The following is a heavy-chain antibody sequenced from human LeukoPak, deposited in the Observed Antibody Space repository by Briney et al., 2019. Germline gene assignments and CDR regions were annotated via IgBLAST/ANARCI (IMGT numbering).Heavy chain of an antibody. V-gene: IGHV1-18*01. J-gene: IGHJ4*02. CDR1: GYTFTSYG. D-gene: IGHD5-12*01. CDR3: ARLYGMVATQYFDY. CDR2: ISAYNGNT. Sequence: VASVKVSCKASGYTFTSYGISWVRQAPGQGLEGMGWISAYNGNTNYAQKFQGRVTMTTDTSTSTAYMELRSLRSDDTAVYYCARLYGMVATQYFDYWGQGTQVTVSS.